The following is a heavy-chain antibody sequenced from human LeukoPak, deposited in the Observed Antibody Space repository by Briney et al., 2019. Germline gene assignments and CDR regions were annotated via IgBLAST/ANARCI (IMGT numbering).Heavy chain of an antibody. CDR1: GFTFSRYE. D-gene: IGHD2-15*01. J-gene: IGHJ3*02. V-gene: IGHV3-48*03. Sequence: PGGSLRLSCAASGFTFSRYEMNWVRQAPGKGLEWVSYISSSGSTIYYADSVKGRFTISRDNAKNSLYLQMNSLRAEDTAVYYCASLGDIVVVVADNAFDIWGQGTMVTVSS. CDR2: ISSSGSTI. CDR3: ASLGDIVVVVADNAFDI.